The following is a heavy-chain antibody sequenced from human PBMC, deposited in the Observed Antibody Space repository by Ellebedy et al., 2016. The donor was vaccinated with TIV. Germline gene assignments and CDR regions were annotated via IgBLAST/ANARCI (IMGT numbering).Heavy chain of an antibody. CDR3: AKVYFLSGTYYDVMPGATLCGMDV. CDR2: ISGSGDST. V-gene: IGHV3-23*01. CDR1: GFTFSNYA. D-gene: IGHD3-10*01. J-gene: IGHJ6*02. Sequence: GESLKISCVASGFTFSNYAMTWVRQAPGKGLEWVSGISGSGDSTYFADSVKGRFTISRDNSKNTLYLQMNSLRDEDRAVYYCAKVYFLSGTYYDVMPGATLCGMDVWGQGTTVTVSS.